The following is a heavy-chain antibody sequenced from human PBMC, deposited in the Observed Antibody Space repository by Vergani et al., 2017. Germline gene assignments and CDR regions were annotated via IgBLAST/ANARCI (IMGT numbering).Heavy chain of an antibody. V-gene: IGHV3-30*18. CDR3: AKAPFGTGTTGYYFDY. Sequence: VQLVESGGGVVQPGRSLRLSCAASGFTFSSYGMHWVRQAPGKGLEWVAVISYDGSNKYYADSVKGRFTISRDNSKNTLYLQINSLRAEDTAVYYCAKAPFGTGTTGYYFDYWGQGTLVTVSS. CDR1: GFTFSSYG. CDR2: ISYDGSNK. D-gene: IGHD1-1*01. J-gene: IGHJ4*02.